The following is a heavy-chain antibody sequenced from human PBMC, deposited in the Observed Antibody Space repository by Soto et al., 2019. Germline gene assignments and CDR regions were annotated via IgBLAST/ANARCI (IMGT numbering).Heavy chain of an antibody. CDR1: GYSFTRYW. V-gene: IGHV5-10-1*01. CDR2: IDPSDSYT. Sequence: VESLSISCKVSGYSFTRYWIICVRQMPGKGLEWMGRIDPSDSYTNYSPSFQGHVTISSDKSISTAYLQWSSLKASDTAMYYCARYEELVDSYWGQGTIVPVSP. CDR3: ARYEELVDSY. J-gene: IGHJ4*02. D-gene: IGHD5-12*01.